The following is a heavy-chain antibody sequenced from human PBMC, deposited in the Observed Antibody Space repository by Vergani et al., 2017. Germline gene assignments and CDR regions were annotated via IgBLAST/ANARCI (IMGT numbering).Heavy chain of an antibody. Sequence: LVESGGGLVQPGGSLKLSCAASGFTFSDSALHWVRLASGKGLEWVGRIREKANGFETQYAASVQGRFTISRDDSKNSAYLQMNSLETEDTDVYDCTRPLYCIASLETWGQGAVVTVSS. CDR1: GFTFSDSA. V-gene: IGHV3-73*02. CDR2: IREKANGFET. CDR3: TRPLYCIASLET. J-gene: IGHJ5*02. D-gene: IGHD2-15*01.